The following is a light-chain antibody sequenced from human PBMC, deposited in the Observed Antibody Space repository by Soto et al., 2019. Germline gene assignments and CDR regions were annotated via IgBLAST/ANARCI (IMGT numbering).Light chain of an antibody. Sequence: TQMTPSPSTLSASLGDSVSITCRASRDIGTWLAWFQQKPGRAPKLLIYRASKLARGVPSRFSGSRSGTEFTLTISSLQPDDFATYYCHRHETYPLAFGGGTKVEI. V-gene: IGKV1-5*03. J-gene: IGKJ4*01. CDR2: RAS. CDR3: HRHETYPLA. CDR1: RDIGTW.